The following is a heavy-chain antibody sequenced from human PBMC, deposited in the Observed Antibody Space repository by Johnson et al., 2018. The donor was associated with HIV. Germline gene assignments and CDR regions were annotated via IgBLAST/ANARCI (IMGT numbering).Heavy chain of an antibody. J-gene: IGHJ3*02. CDR2: ISYDGSNK. CDR3: ARLPSGYNRDTFNI. D-gene: IGHD5-18*01. CDR1: GFTFSSYG. V-gene: IGHV3-30*03. Sequence: QVQLVESGGGVVQPGRSLRLSCAASGFTFSSYGMHWVRQAPGKGLEWVAVISYDGSNKYYTDSVKGRFTISRDNSKNTLYLQMNSQRAEDTATYYCARLPSGYNRDTFNIWGQGTMVTVSS.